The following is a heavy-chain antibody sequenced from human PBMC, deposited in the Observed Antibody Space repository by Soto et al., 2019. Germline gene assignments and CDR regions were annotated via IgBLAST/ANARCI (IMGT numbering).Heavy chain of an antibody. Sequence: ASVKVSCKASGYTFTTYAMHWVRQAPGQRLEWMGWINAGNGKTKYSQKFQGRVTITRDTSATTAYMELSSLRSEDTAVDYCARAGDDGSTTNCYMIDDWGQGTRVTLAS. CDR1: GYTFTTYA. CDR3: ARAGDDGSTTNCYMIDD. V-gene: IGHV1-3*01. D-gene: IGHD2-2*02. CDR2: INAGNGKT. J-gene: IGHJ4*02.